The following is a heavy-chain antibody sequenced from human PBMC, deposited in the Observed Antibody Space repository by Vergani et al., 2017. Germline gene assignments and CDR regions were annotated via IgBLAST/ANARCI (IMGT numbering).Heavy chain of an antibody. CDR3: VRARCSGPCFMSNWFDS. CDR1: GFRFREHG. J-gene: IGHJ5*01. D-gene: IGHD5-12*01. CDR2: ISGHDHRT. V-gene: IGHV3-23*01. Sequence: EVQLLESGGGSVQPGESLRLSCVASGFRFREHGMNWVRQAPGKGLEWVSGISGHDHRTLYADSVKGRFIISRDDSKNTLYLQMSSLRVEDTAIYYCVRARCSGPCFMSNWFDSWGQGTLVTVSS.